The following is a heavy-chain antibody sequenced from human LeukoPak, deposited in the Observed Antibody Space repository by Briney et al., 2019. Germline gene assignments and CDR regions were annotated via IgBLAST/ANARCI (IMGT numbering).Heavy chain of an antibody. CDR2: IRQDGGET. V-gene: IGHV3-7*01. CDR1: GFTFSSYW. CDR3: ATYSSLNTREFQY. Sequence: GGSLRLSCAASGFTFSSYWMSWVRQAPGKGLEWVANIRQDGGETYYGDSVKGRFIISRDNAKNSLFLQMNRLRAEDTAVYYCATYSSLNTREFQYWGQGTLVTVSP. D-gene: IGHD3-22*01. J-gene: IGHJ1*01.